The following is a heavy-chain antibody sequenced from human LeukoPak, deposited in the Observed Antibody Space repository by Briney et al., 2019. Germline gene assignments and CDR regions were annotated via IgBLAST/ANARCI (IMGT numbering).Heavy chain of an antibody. J-gene: IGHJ6*03. CDR3: ASLRRRSSGYKKDYYYMDV. CDR2: INHSGST. CDR1: GGSFSGYY. Sequence: SETQSLTCAVYGGSFSGYYWSWIRQPPGKGLEWIGEINHSGSTNYNPSLKSRVTISVDTSKNQFSLKLSSVTAADTAVYYCASLRRRSSGYKKDYYYMDVWGKGTTVTVSS. V-gene: IGHV4-34*01. D-gene: IGHD3-22*01.